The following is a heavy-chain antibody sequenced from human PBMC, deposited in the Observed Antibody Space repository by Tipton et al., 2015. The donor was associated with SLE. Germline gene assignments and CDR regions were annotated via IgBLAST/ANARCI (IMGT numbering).Heavy chain of an antibody. CDR2: IYYSGST. CDR1: GGSISSSSYY. Sequence: TLSLTCTVSGGSISSSSYYWGWIRQPPGKGLEWIGSIYYSGSTYYNPSLKSRVTISVDTSNNQLSLKLTSVTAADTAVYYCARGDKERITLVRVRPYYFDYWGQGSLVTVSS. CDR3: ARGDKERITLVRVRPYYFDY. D-gene: IGHD3-10*01. V-gene: IGHV4-39*02. J-gene: IGHJ4*01.